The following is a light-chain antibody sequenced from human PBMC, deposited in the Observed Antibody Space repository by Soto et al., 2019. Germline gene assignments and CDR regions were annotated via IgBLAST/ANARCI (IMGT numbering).Light chain of an antibody. CDR1: QSVSYNC. V-gene: IGKV3-20*01. J-gene: IGKJ3*01. CDR3: QQYGDSPFT. Sequence: EIVLTQSPGTLSFSPGERATITCRASQSVSYNCLAWYQQKPGQAPRLLIYGVSSRATGIPDRFSGSGSGTDFTLTISRLEPEDFAVYYCQQYGDSPFTFGPGTKVDLK. CDR2: GVS.